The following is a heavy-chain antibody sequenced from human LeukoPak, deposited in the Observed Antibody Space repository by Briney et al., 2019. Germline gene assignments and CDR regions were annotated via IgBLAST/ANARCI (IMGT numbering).Heavy chain of an antibody. Sequence: ASVKVSCKASGYTFTGYYMHWVRQAPGQGLEWMGWINPNSGGTNYAQKFQGRVTMTRGTSISTAYMELSRLRSDDTAVYYCARDKYSNYEFNWFDPWGQGTLVTVSS. J-gene: IGHJ5*02. V-gene: IGHV1-2*02. CDR1: GYTFTGYY. D-gene: IGHD4-11*01. CDR3: ARDKYSNYEFNWFDP. CDR2: INPNSGGT.